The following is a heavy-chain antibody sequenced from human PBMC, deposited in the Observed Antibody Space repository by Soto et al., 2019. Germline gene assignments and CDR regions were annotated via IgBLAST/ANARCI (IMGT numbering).Heavy chain of an antibody. V-gene: IGHV1-3*01. CDR2: INAGNGNT. J-gene: IGHJ5*02. D-gene: IGHD1-1*01. Sequence: ASVKVSCKASGYTFTSYAMHWVRQAPGQRLEWMGRINAGNGNTKYSQKFQGRVTITRXTXXSXXXMXLXXLRXEXTAVYYCARVRLSYRGTWFDPWGQGTLGTVSS. CDR1: GYTFTSYA. CDR3: ARVRLSYRGTWFDP.